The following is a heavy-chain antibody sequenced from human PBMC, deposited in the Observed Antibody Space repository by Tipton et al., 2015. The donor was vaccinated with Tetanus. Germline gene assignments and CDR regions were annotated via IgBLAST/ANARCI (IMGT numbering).Heavy chain of an antibody. CDR1: GFRFSDHY. V-gene: IGHV3-74*01. D-gene: IGHD6-19*01. J-gene: IGHJ6*02. Sequence: SLRLSCAVSGFRFSDHYMDWVRQAPGKGLVWVSRISYDGTYTDYADSVKGRFIISRDNAKNTLYLQVNSLRADDTAVYYCAREGFVSGWRGMDVWGQGTTVTVSS. CDR3: AREGFVSGWRGMDV. CDR2: ISYDGTYT.